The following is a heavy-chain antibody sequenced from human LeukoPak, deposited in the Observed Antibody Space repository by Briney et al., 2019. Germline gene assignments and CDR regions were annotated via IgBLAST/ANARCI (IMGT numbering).Heavy chain of an antibody. D-gene: IGHD3-16*01. CDR3: TRAVGGGRDAYDI. CDR1: GFSFGRHA. CDR2: VFDSGAPS. Sequence: GGSLRLSCVGSGFSFGRHAMSWVRQVPGKGQEWVSSVFDSGAPSYYAASVEGRFTISRDISKNTLYLQMGRLTAEDTAIYYCTRAVGGGRDAYDIWGQGTTVTVSS. J-gene: IGHJ3*02. V-gene: IGHV3-23*01.